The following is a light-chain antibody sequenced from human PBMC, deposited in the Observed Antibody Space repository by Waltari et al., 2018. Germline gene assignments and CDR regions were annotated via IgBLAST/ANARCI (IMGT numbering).Light chain of an antibody. CDR2: GTN. V-gene: IGLV1-40*01. Sequence: QSVLTQPPPASGAPGQRVSIPCTGSTANVGAGYDVHWYQQGPGKAPKLIIYGTNTRPLGVPDRFFGSQYGTSASLAIIGLQAEDEGDYYCQSYDTTLSVVFGGGTKLTVL. CDR3: QSYDTTLSVV. J-gene: IGLJ2*01. CDR1: TANVGAGYD.